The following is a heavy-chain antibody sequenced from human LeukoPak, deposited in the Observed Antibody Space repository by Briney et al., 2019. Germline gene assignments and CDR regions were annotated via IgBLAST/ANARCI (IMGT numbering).Heavy chain of an antibody. CDR1: GFTFSSYG. J-gene: IGHJ4*02. V-gene: IGHV3-33*06. Sequence: GGSLRLSCAASGFTFSSYGMHWVRQAPGKGLEWVAVIWYDGSNKYYADSVKGRFTISRDNSENTLYLQMNSLRAEDTAVYYCAKALGGITGTTSGLDYWGQGTLVTVSS. D-gene: IGHD1-20*01. CDR2: IWYDGSNK. CDR3: AKALGGITGTTSGLDY.